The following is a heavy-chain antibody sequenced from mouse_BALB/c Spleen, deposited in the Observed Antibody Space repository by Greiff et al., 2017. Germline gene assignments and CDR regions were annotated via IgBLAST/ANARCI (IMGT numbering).Heavy chain of an antibody. CDR3: NACCYERDYAVDY. CDR1: GFNIKDYY. CDR2: IDPENGDT. D-gene: IGHD2-12*01. J-gene: IGHJ4*01. Sequence: VQLQQSGAELVRSGASVKLSCTASGFNIKDYYMHWVKQRPGQGLEWIGWIDPENGDTEYAPKFQGKATMTADTTSNTAYLQLSSLTSEDTAVYYCNACCYERDYAVDYWGQGTSVSVSS. V-gene: IGHV14-4*02.